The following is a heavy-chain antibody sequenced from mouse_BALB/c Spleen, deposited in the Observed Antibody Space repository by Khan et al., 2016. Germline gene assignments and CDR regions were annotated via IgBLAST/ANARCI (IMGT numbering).Heavy chain of an antibody. CDR3: ARTYYYGSSPGYVDV. Sequence: EVQLQESGPGLVKPSQSLSLTCTVTGYSITSDYAWNWIRQFPGNKLEWMGYISYSGSTSYNPSLKRRIAINRDSSNNQVFLQLKSVTTEDTATDYCARTYYYGSSPGYVDVLCAGTTVTVSS. J-gene: IGHJ1*01. CDR2: ISYSGST. CDR1: GYSITSDYA. D-gene: IGHD1-1*01. V-gene: IGHV3-2*02.